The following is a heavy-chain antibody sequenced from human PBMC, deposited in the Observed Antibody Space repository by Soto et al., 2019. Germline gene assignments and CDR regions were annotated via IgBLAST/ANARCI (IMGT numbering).Heavy chain of an antibody. V-gene: IGHV4-34*01. CDR2: INHSGST. D-gene: IGHD6-13*01. Sequence: PTETLSLTCAVYGGSFSGYYWSWIRQPPGKGLEWIGEINHSGSTNYNPSLKSRVTISVDTSKNQFSLKLSSVTAADTAVYYCATPIAVAGSAEYFQHWGQGTLVTGSS. CDR1: GGSFSGYY. J-gene: IGHJ1*01. CDR3: ATPIAVAGSAEYFQH.